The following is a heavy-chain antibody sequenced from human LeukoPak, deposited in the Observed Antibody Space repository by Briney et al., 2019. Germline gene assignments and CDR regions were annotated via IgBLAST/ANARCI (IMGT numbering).Heavy chain of an antibody. J-gene: IGHJ3*02. Sequence: ASVKVSCKASGYSFTDYYMHWVRQAPGQGLEWMGWINSKSGGTKSAQKFQGRVTMTRDTSISTAYMEMSRLTSDDTAVYYCVKGWDSSGYYAFDIWGQGTMVTVSS. D-gene: IGHD3-22*01. CDR2: INSKSGGT. CDR1: GYSFTDYY. V-gene: IGHV1-2*02. CDR3: VKGWDSSGYYAFDI.